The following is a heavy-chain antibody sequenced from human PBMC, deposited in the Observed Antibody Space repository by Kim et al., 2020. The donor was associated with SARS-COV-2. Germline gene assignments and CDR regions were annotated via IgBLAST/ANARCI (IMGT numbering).Heavy chain of an antibody. J-gene: IGHJ4*02. D-gene: IGHD3-10*01. CDR2: IHYSEAT. CDR1: GGSIGTYF. CDR3: ARHLSGSGTFYNLGS. V-gene: IGHV4-59*08. Sequence: SETLSLTCSVSGGSIGTYFWSWIRQTPDMRLEWIPCIHYSEATSYNPSLKSRVTISLDSSKNLFSLQLRSVTAADTAIYYCARHLSGSGTFYNLGSWGQGALVTVSS.